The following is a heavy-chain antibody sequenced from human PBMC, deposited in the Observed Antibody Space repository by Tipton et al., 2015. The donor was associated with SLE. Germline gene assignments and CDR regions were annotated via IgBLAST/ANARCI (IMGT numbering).Heavy chain of an antibody. CDR2: ISTYSGNT. CDR1: GYTFTIYG. D-gene: IGHD1-14*01. J-gene: IGHJ3*02. CDR3: ARSPQCEPPGFGI. Sequence: QSGPEVKKPGASVKVSCKASGYTFTIYGISWVRQAPGQGLEWMGWISTYSGNTNYAQKLQGRVTMTTDTSTSTAYMELRSLRSDDPSVCYWARSPQCEPPGFGIWGQGTVVPGPS. V-gene: IGHV1-18*01.